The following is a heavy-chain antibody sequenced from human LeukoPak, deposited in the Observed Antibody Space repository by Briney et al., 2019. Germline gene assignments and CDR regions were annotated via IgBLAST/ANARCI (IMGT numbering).Heavy chain of an antibody. CDR1: GFTFSNYW. J-gene: IGHJ4*02. Sequence: PGGSLRLSCAASGFTFSNYWMHWVRQAPGKGLVWVARINTDGSTTNYADSVKGRFTISRDNAKNTLYLQMNSPRAEDTAVYHCANDMTGPVDSWGQGTLVTVSS. CDR2: INTDGSTT. D-gene: IGHD3-9*01. CDR3: ANDMTGPVDS. V-gene: IGHV3-74*01.